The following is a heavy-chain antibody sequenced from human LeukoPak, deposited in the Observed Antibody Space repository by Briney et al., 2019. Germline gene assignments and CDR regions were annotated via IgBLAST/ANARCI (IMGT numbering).Heavy chain of an antibody. V-gene: IGHV4-34*01. CDR1: GGTFSGYY. J-gene: IGHJ6*02. Sequence: SETVCLTCAVYGGTFSGYYCSWIRQPPWKGLEWIGEINHSGSTNYNPSLKSRVTISVDTSKNQFSLKLSSVTAADTAVYYCARDHVLRYFDWLPYGMDVWGQGTTVTVSS. CDR3: ARDHVLRYFDWLPYGMDV. D-gene: IGHD3-9*01. CDR2: INHSGST.